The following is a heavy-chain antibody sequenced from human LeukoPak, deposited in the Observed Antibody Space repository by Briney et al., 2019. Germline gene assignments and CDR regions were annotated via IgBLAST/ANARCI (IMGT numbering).Heavy chain of an antibody. CDR1: GFTFSDYY. J-gene: IGHJ4*02. D-gene: IGHD4-17*01. V-gene: IGHV3-11*01. Sequence: GGSLRLSCAASGFTFSDYYMSWIRQAPGKGLEWVSYISSSGSTIYYADSVKGRFTISRDNAKDSLYLQMNSLRAEDTAVYYCARDRNDYDYFDYWGQGTLVTVSS. CDR2: ISSSGSTI. CDR3: ARDRNDYDYFDY.